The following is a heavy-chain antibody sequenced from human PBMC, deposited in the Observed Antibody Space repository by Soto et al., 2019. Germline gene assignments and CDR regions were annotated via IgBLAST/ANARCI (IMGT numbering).Heavy chain of an antibody. V-gene: IGHV3-7*01. CDR1: GFTFSSYW. CDR2: IKQDGSEK. J-gene: IGHJ4*02. D-gene: IGHD3-9*01. CDR3: ARAAPYYDILTDLFDY. Sequence: GGSLRLSCAASGFTFSSYWMSWVRQAPGKGLEWVANIKQDGSEKYYVDSVKGRFTISRDNAKNSLYLQMNSLRAEDTAVYYCARAAPYYDILTDLFDYWGQGTLVAVSS.